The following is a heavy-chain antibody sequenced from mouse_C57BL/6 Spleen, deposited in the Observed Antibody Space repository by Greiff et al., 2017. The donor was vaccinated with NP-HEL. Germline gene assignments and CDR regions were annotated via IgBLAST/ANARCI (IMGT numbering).Heavy chain of an antibody. D-gene: IGHD4-1*01. CDR2: ISDGGSYT. V-gene: IGHV5-4*01. Sequence: EVQLQQSGGGLVKPGGSLKLSCAASGFTFSSYAMSWVRQTPEKRLEWVATISDGGSYTYYPDNVKGRFTISRDNAKNNLYLQMSHLKSEDTAMYYCARDRLTGTFAYWGQGTLVTVSA. CDR1: GFTFSSYA. CDR3: ARDRLTGTFAY. J-gene: IGHJ3*01.